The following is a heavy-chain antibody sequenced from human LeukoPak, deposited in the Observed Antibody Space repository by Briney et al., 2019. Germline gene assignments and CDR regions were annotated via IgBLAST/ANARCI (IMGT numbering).Heavy chain of an antibody. J-gene: IGHJ6*03. V-gene: IGHV3-48*02. CDR1: GFTFSNYA. CDR3: KGSSWYNYYYMDV. D-gene: IGHD6-13*01. Sequence: GGSLRLSCAASGFTFSNYAMNWVRQAPGRGLERVSYISSSSSTIYYADSMKGRFTISRDNAKNSLYLQMNSLRDEDTAVYYCKGSSWYNYYYMDVWGKGTTVTVSS. CDR2: ISSSSSTI.